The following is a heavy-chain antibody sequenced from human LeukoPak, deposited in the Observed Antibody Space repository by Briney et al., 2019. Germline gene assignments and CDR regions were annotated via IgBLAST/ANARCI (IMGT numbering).Heavy chain of an antibody. D-gene: IGHD3-9*01. CDR2: ISTTSSYI. Sequence: GGSLRLSCAVSGFTFSDFSMNWVRQAPGKGLEWVSCISTTSSYIYYADSVKGRFTISRDNARNSLYLQMNSLRAEDTAVYFCARRTITRSNYYGMDVWGQGTTVIVSS. CDR3: ARRTITRSNYYGMDV. CDR1: GFTFSDFS. V-gene: IGHV3-21*01. J-gene: IGHJ6*02.